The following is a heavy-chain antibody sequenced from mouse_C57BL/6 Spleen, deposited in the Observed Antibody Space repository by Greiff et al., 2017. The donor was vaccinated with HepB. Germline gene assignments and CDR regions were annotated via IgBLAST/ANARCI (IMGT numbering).Heavy chain of an antibody. CDR2: VDPEDGDT. D-gene: IGHD1-1*01. V-gene: IGHV14-1*01. J-gene: IGHJ3*01. Sequence: EVQLQQSGAELVRPRASVKLSCTASGFNIKDYYMHWVKQRPEPGLEWIGRVDPEDGDTEYAPKVQGKATMTADTSSNTAYLQLSSLTSEDTAVYYCTAHYYGSSYGAYWGQGTLVTVSA. CDR1: GFNIKDYY. CDR3: TAHYYGSSYGAY.